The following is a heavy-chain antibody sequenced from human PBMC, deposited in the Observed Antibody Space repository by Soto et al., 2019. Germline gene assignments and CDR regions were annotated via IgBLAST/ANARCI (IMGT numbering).Heavy chain of an antibody. J-gene: IGHJ4*02. CDR3: VREAGRGSDGVQHIAY. CDR1: GFTFSNYD. CDR2: IGIGGAT. Sequence: GGSLRLSCAASGFTFSNYDMHWVRQGTGKGLEWVSAIGIGGATYYPDSVEGRFTISRENAKNSLYLQMNGLTAGDTAVYYCVREAGRGSDGVQHIAYWGQGTPVTVSS. V-gene: IGHV3-13*01. D-gene: IGHD2-21*01.